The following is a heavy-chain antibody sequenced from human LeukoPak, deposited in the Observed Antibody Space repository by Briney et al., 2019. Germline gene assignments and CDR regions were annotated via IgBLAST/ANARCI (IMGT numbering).Heavy chain of an antibody. CDR1: GFTFSSYG. V-gene: IGHV3-30*18. CDR3: AKDYAVGLDY. CDR2: ISYDGSNK. D-gene: IGHD1-26*01. Sequence: GGSLRLSCAASGFTFSSYGMHWVRQAPGKGPEWVAVISYDGSNKYYADSVKGRFTISRDNSKNTLYLQMNSLRAEDTAVYYCAKDYAVGLDYWGQGTLVTVSS. J-gene: IGHJ4*02.